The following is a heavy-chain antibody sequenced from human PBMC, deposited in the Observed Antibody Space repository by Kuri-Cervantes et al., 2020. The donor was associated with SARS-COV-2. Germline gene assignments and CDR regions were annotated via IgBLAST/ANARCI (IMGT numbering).Heavy chain of an antibody. CDR1: GGNFNRNV. D-gene: IGHD3-3*01. CDR3: ARGGNVLRFLDWFDP. CDR2: TIPVLGTA. Sequence: SVKVSCKASGGNFNRNVISWVRQAPGQGLEWMGATIPVLGTANHAQKFQGRVTTTRDTSTTTVYTELSSLRSEDTAVYYCARGGNVLRFLDWFDPWGQGTLVTVSS. V-gene: IGHV1-69*10. J-gene: IGHJ5*02.